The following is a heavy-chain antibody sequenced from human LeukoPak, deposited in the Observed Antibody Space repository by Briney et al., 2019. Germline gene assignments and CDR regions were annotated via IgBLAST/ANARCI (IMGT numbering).Heavy chain of an antibody. V-gene: IGHV3-21*03. J-gene: IGHJ6*02. D-gene: IGHD3-3*01. CDR2: MTPGDTYI. CDR1: GVTFSGYS. CDR3: VRVSISRLGADLLYDV. Sequence: GGTLRLSCVASGVTFSGYSMNWFRQAQGKGLGWVSTMTPGDTYINYTDSAKARSTISRDEAKNSLYLQMSSLRAEDTAVYYCVRVSISRLGADLLYDVGGQETRVLVSS.